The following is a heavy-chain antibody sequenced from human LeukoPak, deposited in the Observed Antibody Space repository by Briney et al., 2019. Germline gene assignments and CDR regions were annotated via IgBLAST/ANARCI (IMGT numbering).Heavy chain of an antibody. CDR2: IYHSGST. CDR3: ARAGYCSSTSCYAPGD. D-gene: IGHD2-2*03. V-gene: IGHV4-38-2*02. CDR1: GYSISSGYY. J-gene: IGHJ4*02. Sequence: NPSETLSLTCTVSGYSISSGYYWGWIRQPPGKGLEWIGSIYHSGSTYYNPSLKSRVTISVDTSKNQFSLKLSSVTAADTAVYYCARAGYCSSTSCYAPGDWGQGTLVTVSS.